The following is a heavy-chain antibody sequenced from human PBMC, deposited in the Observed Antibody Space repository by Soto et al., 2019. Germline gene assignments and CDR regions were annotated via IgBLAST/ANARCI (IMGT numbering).Heavy chain of an antibody. V-gene: IGHV3-30*18. CDR1: GFTFSSYG. D-gene: IGHD3-3*01. J-gene: IGHJ6*03. CDR3: AKDPIPYDFWSGYHPSSVYMDV. CDR2: ISYDGSNK. Sequence: GGSLRLSCAASGFTFSSYGMHWVRQAPGKGLEWVAVISYDGSNKYFADSVKGRFTISRDNSKNTLYLQMNRLRAEDTAVYYCAKDPIPYDFWSGYHPSSVYMDVWGKGTTVTVSS.